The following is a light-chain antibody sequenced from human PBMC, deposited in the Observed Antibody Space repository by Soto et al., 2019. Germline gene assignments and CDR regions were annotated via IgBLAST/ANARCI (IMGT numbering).Light chain of an antibody. CDR2: GNN. J-gene: IGLJ3*02. Sequence: QSVLTQPPSVSGATGQRVTISCTGSGSNIGAGYDVHWYQQLPGTAPKLLIYGNNNRPSGVPDRFSGSKSGTSASLAITGLQAEDEADYYCQSYDSSLSGGVFGGGTKVTVL. V-gene: IGLV1-40*01. CDR3: QSYDSSLSGGV. CDR1: GSNIGAGYD.